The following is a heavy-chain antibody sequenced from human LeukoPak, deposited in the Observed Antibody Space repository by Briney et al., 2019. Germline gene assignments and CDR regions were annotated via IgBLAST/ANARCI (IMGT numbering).Heavy chain of an antibody. CDR3: ARGLPTGYSSGWYSRKGYFDY. Sequence: PSETLSLTCAVYGGSFSGYYWSWVRHPPGKGLEWIGEIINSGSTNYNPSLKSRVTISVDTSKNQFSLKLSSVTAADTAVYYCARGLPTGYSSGWYSRKGYFDYWGQGTLVTVSS. J-gene: IGHJ4*02. CDR1: GGSFSGYY. CDR2: IINSGST. D-gene: IGHD6-19*01. V-gene: IGHV4-34*01.